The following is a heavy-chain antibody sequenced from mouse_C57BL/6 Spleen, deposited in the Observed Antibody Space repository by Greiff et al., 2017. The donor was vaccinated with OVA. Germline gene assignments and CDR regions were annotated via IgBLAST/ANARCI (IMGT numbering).Heavy chain of an antibody. D-gene: IGHD2-4*01. CDR3: AKGYDYEAY. V-gene: IGHV1-64*01. CDR1: GYTFTSYW. J-gene: IGHJ3*01. Sequence: QVQLKQPGAELVKPGSSVKLSCKASGYTFTSYWMHWVKQRPGQGLEWIGMIHPNSGSTNYNEKFKSKATLTVDKSSSTAYMQLSSLTSEDSAVYYCAKGYDYEAYWGQGTLVTVSA. CDR2: IHPNSGST.